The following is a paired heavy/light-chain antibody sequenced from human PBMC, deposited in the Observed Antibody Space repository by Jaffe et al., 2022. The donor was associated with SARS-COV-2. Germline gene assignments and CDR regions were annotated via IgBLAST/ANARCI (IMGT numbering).Light chain of an antibody. CDR1: SSNIGYNY. CDR3: GTWDNNLSAFV. J-gene: IGLJ1*01. CDR2: ESN. V-gene: IGLV1-51*02. Sequence: QSVLTQPPSVSAAPGQRITISCSGSSSNIGYNYVSWYQHLPGTAPKLLMYESNKRPSGIPDRFSGSKSGTSATLGITGLQTGDEADYYCGTWDNNLSAFVFGTGTTVTVL.
Heavy chain of an antibody. CDR3: ARYRPVALGPLGMRSVFDV. D-gene: IGHD5-12*01. V-gene: IGHV4-34*02. Sequence: QVQLQQWGAGLLKPSETLSLTCAVYGGSFSGYDWAWIRQPPGKGLEWIGEINHSGTSNRNPSLQSRVTLLVDTSKNQFSLKLRSVTAADTAVYYCARYRPVALGPLGMRSVFDVWGQHTLVTVSS. CDR1: GGSFSGYD. J-gene: IGHJ3*01. CDR2: INHSGTS.